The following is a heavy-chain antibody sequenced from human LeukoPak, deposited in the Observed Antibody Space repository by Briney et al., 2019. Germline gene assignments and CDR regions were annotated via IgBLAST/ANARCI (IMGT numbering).Heavy chain of an antibody. J-gene: IGHJ4*02. CDR1: GFTFSKYW. CDR3: ATKQWLAPPPDS. V-gene: IGHV3-74*01. Sequence: GGSLRLSCAASGFTFSKYWMLWVRQAPGKGLESVSRINTDGTVTTYADSVKGRFTVSRDNADNTMFPQMNSARDEDTAVYYCATKQWLAPPPDSWGQGTPVTVSS. CDR2: INTDGTVT. D-gene: IGHD6-19*01.